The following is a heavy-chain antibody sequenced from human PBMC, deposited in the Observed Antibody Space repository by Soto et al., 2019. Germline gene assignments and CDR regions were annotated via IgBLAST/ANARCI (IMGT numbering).Heavy chain of an antibody. CDR2: MNPNSGDT. CDR1: GNTFTNYD. CDR3: AGGVKYGAYSRWFDP. D-gene: IGHD4-17*01. Sequence: QVQLVQSGAEVKKPGASVKVSCKASGNTFTNYDINWVRQATGQGLEYLGWMNPNSGDTAYVQEFQGRVTMTWDTSITTAYMELRSLRSEDTAVYFCAGGVKYGAYSRWFDPWGQGTLVTVSS. J-gene: IGHJ5*02. V-gene: IGHV1-8*01.